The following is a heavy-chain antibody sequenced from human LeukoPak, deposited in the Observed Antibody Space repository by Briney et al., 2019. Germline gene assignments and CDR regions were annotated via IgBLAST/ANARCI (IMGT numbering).Heavy chain of an antibody. J-gene: IGHJ4*02. CDR3: ARVGKGELSFDY. D-gene: IGHD1-26*01. V-gene: IGHV3-48*03. CDR2: ISDGGKTK. CDR1: GFTFRSSE. Sequence: GGSLRLSCAASGFTFRSSEMNWVRQAPGKGLEWVSYISDGGKTKYYADSVKGRFTISRDNAKNSLYLQMNSLRAEDTAVYYCARVGKGELSFDYWGQGTLVTVSS.